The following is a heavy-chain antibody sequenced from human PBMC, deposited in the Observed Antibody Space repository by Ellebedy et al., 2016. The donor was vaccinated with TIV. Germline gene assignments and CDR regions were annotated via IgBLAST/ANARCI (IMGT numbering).Heavy chain of an antibody. CDR3: ARVQYSTSWYVNYGMDV. CDR1: GFTFSDYY. D-gene: IGHD6-13*01. Sequence: PGGSLRLSCAASGFTFSDYYMSWVRQAPGKGLEWVSYISSSSGSTKYYADSVKGRFTLSRDNAKNSLYLQMNSLRAEDTAVYYCARVQYSTSWYVNYGMDVWGQGTTVTVSS. J-gene: IGHJ6*02. V-gene: IGHV3-11*01. CDR2: ISSSSGSTK.